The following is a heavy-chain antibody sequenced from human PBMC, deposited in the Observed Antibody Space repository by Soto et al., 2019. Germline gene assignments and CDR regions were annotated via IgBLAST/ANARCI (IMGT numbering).Heavy chain of an antibody. CDR3: ARVGYFDWLLGAFDI. V-gene: IGHV3-48*01. J-gene: IGHJ3*02. D-gene: IGHD3-9*01. CDR1: GFTFSSYS. CDR2: ISSSSSTI. Sequence: GGSLRLSCAASGFTFSSYSMNWVRQAPEKGLEWVSYISSSSSTIYYADSVKGRFTISRDNAKNSLYLQMNSLRAEDTAVYYCARVGYFDWLLGAFDIWGQGTMVTVSS.